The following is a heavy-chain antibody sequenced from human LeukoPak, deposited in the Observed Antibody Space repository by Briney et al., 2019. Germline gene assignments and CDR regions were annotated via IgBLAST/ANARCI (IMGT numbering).Heavy chain of an antibody. D-gene: IGHD6-19*01. CDR1: GFTFSSYS. J-gene: IGHJ4*02. CDR3: ARDHRGTAYSSGWYPTEDY. Sequence: PGGSLRLSCAASGFTFSSYSMNWVRQAPGKGLEWVSSISSSSSYIYYADSVKGRLTISRDNAKNSLYLQMNSLRAEDTAVYYCARDHRGTAYSSGWYPTEDYWGQGTLVTVSS. V-gene: IGHV3-21*01. CDR2: ISSSSSYI.